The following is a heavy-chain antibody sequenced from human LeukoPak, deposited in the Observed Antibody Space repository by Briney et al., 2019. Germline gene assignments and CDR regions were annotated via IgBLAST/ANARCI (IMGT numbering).Heavy chain of an antibody. J-gene: IGHJ6*03. CDR1: GGSFSGYY. CDR3: ARKASNYYYYYYMDV. V-gene: IGHV4-34*01. Sequence: PSETLSLTCTVSGGSFSGYYWSWIRQPPGKGLEWIGEINHSGSTNYNPSLKSRVTISVDKSKNQFSLKLSSVTAADTAVYYCARKASNYYYYYYMDVWGKGTTVTVSS. D-gene: IGHD4-11*01. CDR2: INHSGST.